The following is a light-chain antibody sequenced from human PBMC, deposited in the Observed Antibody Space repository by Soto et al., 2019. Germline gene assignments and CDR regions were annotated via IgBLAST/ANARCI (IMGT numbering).Light chain of an antibody. J-gene: IGLJ1*01. V-gene: IGLV1-44*01. CDR2: THN. CDR1: SSNIGINT. Sequence: SVLTQPPSASGTHGQRVTISCSGSSSNIGINTVNWYQQVPGTAPKLLIYTHNQRPSGVPDRFSGSKSGTSASLAISGLQSEDEADYYCAAWDDSLNGLYVFGTGTKV. CDR3: AAWDDSLNGLYV.